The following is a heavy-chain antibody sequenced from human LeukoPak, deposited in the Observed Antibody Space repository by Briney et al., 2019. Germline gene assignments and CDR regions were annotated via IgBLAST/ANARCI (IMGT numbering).Heavy chain of an antibody. Sequence: QAGGSLRLSCAASGFSFSSYAMTWARQAPVKGLEWVSAISGDGTRTYYADSVKGRFTISRDNSRSTLYLQMNSLRPEDTAIYYCAREGYYGSGSPPSLYFDYWGQGTLVTVSS. V-gene: IGHV3-23*01. CDR1: GFSFSSYA. CDR2: ISGDGTRT. CDR3: AREGYYGSGSPPSLYFDY. D-gene: IGHD3-10*01. J-gene: IGHJ4*02.